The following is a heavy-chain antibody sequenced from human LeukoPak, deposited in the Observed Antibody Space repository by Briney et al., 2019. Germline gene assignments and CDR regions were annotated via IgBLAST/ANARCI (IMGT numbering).Heavy chain of an antibody. D-gene: IGHD5-18*01. CDR3: AKGRGYSYGYPSDY. V-gene: IGHV3-48*01. J-gene: IGHJ4*02. Sequence: QPGGSLRLSCAASGFTFSSYSMNWVRQAPGKGLEWVSYISSSSSTIYYADSVKGRFTISRDNAKSTLYLQMNSLRGEDTAIYYCAKGRGYSYGYPSDYWGQGTLVTVSS. CDR2: ISSSSSTI. CDR1: GFTFSSYS.